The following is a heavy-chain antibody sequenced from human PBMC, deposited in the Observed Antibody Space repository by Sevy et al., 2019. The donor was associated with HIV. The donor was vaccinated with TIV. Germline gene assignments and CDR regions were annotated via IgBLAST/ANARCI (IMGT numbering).Heavy chain of an antibody. V-gene: IGHV3-64D*06. J-gene: IGHJ6*02. D-gene: IGHD3-3*01. CDR1: GFTFSSYA. CDR3: VKGAYDFWSGYYEGWEYYYYYYGMDV. Sequence: GESLKISCSASGFTFSSYAMHWVRQAPGKGLEYVSAISSNGGSTYYADSVKGRFTISRDNSKNTLYLQMSSLRAEDTAVYYCVKGAYDFWSGYYEGWEYYYYYYGMDVWGQWTTVTVSS. CDR2: ISSNGGST.